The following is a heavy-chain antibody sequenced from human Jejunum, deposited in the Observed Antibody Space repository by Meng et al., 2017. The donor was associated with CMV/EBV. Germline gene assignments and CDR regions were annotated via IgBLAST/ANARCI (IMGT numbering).Heavy chain of an antibody. CDR3: AREQSSSYAFDI. CDR1: AFTFSDSW. CDR2: INNDGGTT. D-gene: IGHD6-6*01. Sequence: ASAFTFSDSWMPWVRQAPGKGLVWVSRINNDGGTTVYADSVKGRFTISRDNAKNTLSLQMNSLRGEDTAVYYCAREQSSSYAFDIWGQGTVVTVSS. J-gene: IGHJ3*02. V-gene: IGHV3-74*03.